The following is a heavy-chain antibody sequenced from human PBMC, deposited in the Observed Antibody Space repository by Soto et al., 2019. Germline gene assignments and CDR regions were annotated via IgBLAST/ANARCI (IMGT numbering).Heavy chain of an antibody. D-gene: IGHD5-18*01. J-gene: IGHJ6*02. CDR3: ARAGFISEQWDTDYGMDV. Sequence: QVQLVQSGAEVKKPGSSVKVSCKASGGTFSSYAISWVRQVPGQGLEWMGGIIPIFGTANYAQKFQGRVTITADKSTSTAYMELSSLRSEDTAVYYCARAGFISEQWDTDYGMDVWGQGTTVTVSS. CDR2: IIPIFGTA. V-gene: IGHV1-69*06. CDR1: GGTFSSYA.